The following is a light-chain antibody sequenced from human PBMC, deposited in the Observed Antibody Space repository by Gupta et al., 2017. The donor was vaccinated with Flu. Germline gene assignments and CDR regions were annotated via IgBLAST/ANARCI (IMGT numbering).Light chain of an antibody. CDR3: AAWYNSLSCFV. CDR1: SPNIGSNT. J-gene: IGLJ1*01. Sequence: QSELTQPPSASGTPGQTVTISCSGSSPNIGSNTVNWYQQFPVTAPKLLIHYNNQRPSGVPVLFSASKSGTSASLAISGRRSEDEADYYCAAWYNSLSCFVFGTLTKVTVL. CDR2: YNN. V-gene: IGLV1-44*01.